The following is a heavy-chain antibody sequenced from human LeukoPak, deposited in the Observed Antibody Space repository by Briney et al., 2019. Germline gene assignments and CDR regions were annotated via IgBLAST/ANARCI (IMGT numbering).Heavy chain of an antibody. J-gene: IGHJ3*02. V-gene: IGHV1-46*01. D-gene: IGHD6-19*01. Sequence: GASVKVSCKASGYTFTSYYMHWVRQAPGQGLEWMGIINPSGGSTSYAQKFQGRVTMTRDTSTSIVYMELSSLRSEDTAVYYCARERAVLDAFDIWGQGTMVTVSS. CDR3: ARERAVLDAFDI. CDR1: GYTFTSYY. CDR2: INPSGGST.